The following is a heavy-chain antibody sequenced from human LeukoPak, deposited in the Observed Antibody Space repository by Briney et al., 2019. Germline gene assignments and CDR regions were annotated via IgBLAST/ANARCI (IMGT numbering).Heavy chain of an antibody. CDR3: ARDQAYYDSSVDY. CDR2: ISAYNGNT. CDR1: GGTFSSYA. D-gene: IGHD3-22*01. Sequence: GASVKVSCKASGGTFSSYAISWVRQAPGQGLEWMGWISAYNGNTNYAQKLQGRVTMTTDTSTSTAYMELRSLRSDDTAVYYCARDQAYYDSSVDYWGQGTLVTVSS. J-gene: IGHJ4*02. V-gene: IGHV1-18*01.